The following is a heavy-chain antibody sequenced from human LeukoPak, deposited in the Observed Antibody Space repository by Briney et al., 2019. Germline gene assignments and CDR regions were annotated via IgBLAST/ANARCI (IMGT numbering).Heavy chain of an antibody. D-gene: IGHD3-16*01. CDR2: INNSGGST. Sequence: GGSLRLSCAASGFTFSSYAMSWVRQAPGKGLEWVSTINNSGGSTYYADSVKGRSTISRDNSKNTLYLQMKSLRAEDTAVYYCAKRRGDYVWGYFDYWGQGTLVTVSS. CDR3: AKRRGDYVWGYFDY. CDR1: GFTFSSYA. J-gene: IGHJ4*02. V-gene: IGHV3-23*01.